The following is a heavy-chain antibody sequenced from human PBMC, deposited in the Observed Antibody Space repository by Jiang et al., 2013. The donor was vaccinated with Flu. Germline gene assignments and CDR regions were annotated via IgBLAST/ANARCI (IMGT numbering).Heavy chain of an antibody. J-gene: IGHJ6*02. Sequence: GSGLVKPSETLSLTCAVSGGSISSYYWSWIRQPAGKGLEWIGRIYTSGSTNYNPSLKSRVTMSVDTSKNQFSLKLSSVTAADTAVYYCARDKGVVAGTYYYAMDVWGQGTTVTVSS. CDR1: GGSISSYY. V-gene: IGHV4-4*07. CDR3: ARDKGVVAGTYYYAMDV. D-gene: IGHD6-19*01. CDR2: IYTSGST.